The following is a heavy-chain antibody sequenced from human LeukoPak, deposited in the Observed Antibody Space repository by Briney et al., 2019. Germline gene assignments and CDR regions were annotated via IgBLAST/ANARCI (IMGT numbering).Heavy chain of an antibody. CDR3: ARYYYDNSGGNGFDP. Sequence: SETLSLTCAVYGGSFIGYYWSGIRQPPAKRLEWIGEINHSGSTNYNPSLKSRVTISVDTSKNQFSLKLSSVTAADTAVYYCARYYYDNSGGNGFDPWGQGTLVTVSS. CDR1: GGSFIGYY. CDR2: INHSGST. J-gene: IGHJ5*02. V-gene: IGHV4-34*01. D-gene: IGHD3-22*01.